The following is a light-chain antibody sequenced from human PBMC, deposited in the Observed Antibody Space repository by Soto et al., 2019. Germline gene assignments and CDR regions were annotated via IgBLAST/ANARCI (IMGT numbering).Light chain of an antibody. V-gene: IGKV1-39*01. CDR1: QSISSY. Sequence: DIQMTQSPCSLSASVGDRVTVTCRASQSISSYLNWYQQKPGKAPKLLIYAASSLQSGVPSRFSGSGSGTDFTVTISSLQPEEFATYYCQQSYSTPPFGGGTKVEIK. J-gene: IGKJ4*01. CDR2: AAS. CDR3: QQSYSTPP.